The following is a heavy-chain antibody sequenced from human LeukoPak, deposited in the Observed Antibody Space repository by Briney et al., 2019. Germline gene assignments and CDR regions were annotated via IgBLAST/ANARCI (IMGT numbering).Heavy chain of an antibody. V-gene: IGHV4-34*01. Sequence: SETLSLTCAVYGGSFSGYYLSWIRQPPGKGLEWIGEINHSGSTNYNPSLKSRVTISVDTSKNQFSLKLSSVTAADTAVYYCARALPNYYGSGSYYRNYYYYYMDVWGKGTTVTVSS. J-gene: IGHJ6*03. D-gene: IGHD3-10*01. CDR2: INHSGST. CDR3: ARALPNYYGSGSYYRNYYYYYMDV. CDR1: GGSFSGYY.